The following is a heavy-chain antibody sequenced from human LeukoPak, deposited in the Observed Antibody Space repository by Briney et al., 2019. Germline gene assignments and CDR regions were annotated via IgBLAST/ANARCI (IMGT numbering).Heavy chain of an antibody. CDR3: AKEPGRAAAVLFDY. Sequence: GGSLRLSCAASGFTFSSYWMYWVRQAPGKRLEWVSAISGSGVSTYYADSVKGRFTISRDNSKNTLYLQMNSLRAEDTAVYYCAKEPGRAAAVLFDYWGQGTLVTVSS. J-gene: IGHJ4*02. CDR2: ISGSGVST. D-gene: IGHD6-13*01. CDR1: GFTFSSYW. V-gene: IGHV3-23*01.